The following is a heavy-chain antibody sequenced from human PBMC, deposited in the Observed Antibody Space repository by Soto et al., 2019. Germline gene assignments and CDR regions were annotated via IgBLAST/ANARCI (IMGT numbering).Heavy chain of an antibody. J-gene: IGHJ6*02. V-gene: IGHV4-34*01. D-gene: IGHD2-2*01. CDR2: INHSGST. Sequence: KTSETLSLTCAVYGGSFSGYYWSWIRQPPGKGLEWIGEINHSGSTNYNPSLKSRVTISVDTSKNQFSLKLSSVTAADTAVYYCARGHPIYCSSTSCYAYYYYYGMDVWGQGTTVIVSS. CDR3: ARGHPIYCSSTSCYAYYYYYGMDV. CDR1: GGSFSGYY.